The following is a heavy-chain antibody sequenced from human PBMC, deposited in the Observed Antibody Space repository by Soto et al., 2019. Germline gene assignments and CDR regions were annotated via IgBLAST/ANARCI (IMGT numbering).Heavy chain of an antibody. CDR1: GFSLNDYG. CDR3: AKSNRGAYDTPDF. D-gene: IGHD3-22*01. Sequence: GGSLRLSCAASGFSLNDYGMHWVRQPLGKGLEWVADISYDGRNKYYTDSVRGRFTISRDISKGTLYLQMNSLRPEDTAVYYCAKSNRGAYDTPDFWGQGTPVTVSS. V-gene: IGHV3-30*18. J-gene: IGHJ4*02. CDR2: ISYDGRNK.